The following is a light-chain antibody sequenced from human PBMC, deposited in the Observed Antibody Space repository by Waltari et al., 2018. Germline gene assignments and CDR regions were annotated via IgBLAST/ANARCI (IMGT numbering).Light chain of an antibody. CDR1: SSDIGGYNR. J-gene: IGLJ2*01. V-gene: IGLV2-8*01. CDR2: EVS. CDR3: SSYAGSNTWV. Sequence: QAALTQPPSMSGSPGQSVTISCTGTSSDIGGYNRVYWYQQHPGKAPKLMICEVSQRPSGVSDRFSGSKSGNTASLTISGLQAEDEADYYCSSYAGSNTWVFGGGTRLTVL.